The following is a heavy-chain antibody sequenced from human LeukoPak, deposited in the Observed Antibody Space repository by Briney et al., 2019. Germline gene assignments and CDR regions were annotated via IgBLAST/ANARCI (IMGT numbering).Heavy chain of an antibody. J-gene: IGHJ3*02. CDR2: IIPIFGTA. Sequence: SVKVSCKASGGTFSSYAISWVRQAPGQGLEWMGGIIPIFGTANYAQKFQGRVTITADESTSTAYMELSSLRSEDTAVYYCARDQSPEYYYDSSGYYSLDAFDIWGQGTMVTVSS. CDR1: GGTFSSYA. CDR3: ARDQSPEYYYDSSGYYSLDAFDI. V-gene: IGHV1-69*13. D-gene: IGHD3-22*01.